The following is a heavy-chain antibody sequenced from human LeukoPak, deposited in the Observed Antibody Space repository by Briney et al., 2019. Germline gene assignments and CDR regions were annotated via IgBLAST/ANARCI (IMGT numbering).Heavy chain of an antibody. CDR1: GFTFSSYP. Sequence: AGASLRLSCSASGFTFSSYPMHWVRQSPGKGLEYVSAISDNGGDTYYADSVKGRFTISRDNSKNSLYLQMNSLRAEDTAVYYCARDRYYGSGRWGRGTLVTVSS. CDR3: ARDRYYGSGR. CDR2: ISDNGGDT. V-gene: IGHV3-64*04. D-gene: IGHD3-10*01. J-gene: IGHJ2*01.